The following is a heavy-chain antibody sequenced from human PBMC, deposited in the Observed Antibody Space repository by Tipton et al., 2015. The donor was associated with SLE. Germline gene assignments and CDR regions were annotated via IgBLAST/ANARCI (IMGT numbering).Heavy chain of an antibody. D-gene: IGHD2-21*02. CDR2: INGDWSTT. Sequence: SLRLSCAAPGFSFSNYWIHWVRQAPGKGLVWVSHINGDWSTTSYADSVKGRFSISRDNAENTVYLQLSSVTAEDTAVYYCARGDLQQGPYYLDYWGQGTLVTVSS. V-gene: IGHV3-74*01. CDR3: ARGDLQQGPYYLDY. J-gene: IGHJ4*02. CDR1: GFSFSNYW.